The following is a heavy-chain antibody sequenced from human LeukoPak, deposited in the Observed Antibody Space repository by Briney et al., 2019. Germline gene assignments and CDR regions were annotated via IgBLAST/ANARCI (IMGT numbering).Heavy chain of an antibody. V-gene: IGHV4-59*01. CDR2: IYYSGST. CDR1: GGSISSYY. J-gene: IGHJ5*02. Sequence: PSETLSLTCTVSGGSISSYYWSWIRQPPGKGLEWIGYIYYSGSTNYNPSLKSRVTISVDTSKNQFSLKLSSVTAADTAVYYCARDLMLNWFDPWGQGTLVTVSS. CDR3: ARDLMLNWFDP. D-gene: IGHD2-8*01.